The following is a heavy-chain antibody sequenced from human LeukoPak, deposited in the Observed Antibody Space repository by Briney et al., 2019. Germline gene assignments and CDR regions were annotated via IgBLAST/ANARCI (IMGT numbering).Heavy chain of an antibody. J-gene: IGHJ6*02. V-gene: IGHV4-59*08. CDR1: GGSISSYY. D-gene: IGHD3-16*01. CDR3: ARRIGFGGMDV. CDR2: IYYSGST. Sequence: PSETLSLTCTVSGGSISSYYWSWIRQPPGKGLEWIGYIYYSGSTNYNPSLKSRVTISVDTPKNQFSLKLSSATAADTAVYYCARRIGFGGMDVWGQGTTVTVSS.